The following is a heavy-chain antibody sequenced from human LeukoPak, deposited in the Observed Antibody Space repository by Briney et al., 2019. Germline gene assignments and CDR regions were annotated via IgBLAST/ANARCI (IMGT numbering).Heavy chain of an antibody. CDR2: IYYSVST. CDR3: ARGRGDY. CDR1: GGSISSGGYC. Sequence: SETLSLTCAVSGGSISSGGYCWSWIRQPPGKGLEWIVYIYYSVSTYYNPSLKSRVTISVDTSKNQFSLKLSSVTAADTALYYCARGRGDYWGQGTLVTVSS. J-gene: IGHJ4*02. D-gene: IGHD3-10*01. V-gene: IGHV4-30-4*07.